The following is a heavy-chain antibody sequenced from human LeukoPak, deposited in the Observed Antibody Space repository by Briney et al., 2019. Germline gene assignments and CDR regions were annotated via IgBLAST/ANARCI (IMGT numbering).Heavy chain of an antibody. V-gene: IGHV4-34*01. CDR1: GGSFSGYY. CDR3: ARPSRKWFGELLYRARENWFDP. Sequence: SETLSLTCAVYGGSFSGYYWSWIRQPPGKGLEWIGEINHSGSTNYNPSLKSRVTISVDTSKNQFSLKLSSVTAADTAVYYCARPSRKWFGELLYRARENWFDPWGQGTLVTVSS. CDR2: INHSGST. J-gene: IGHJ5*02. D-gene: IGHD3-10*01.